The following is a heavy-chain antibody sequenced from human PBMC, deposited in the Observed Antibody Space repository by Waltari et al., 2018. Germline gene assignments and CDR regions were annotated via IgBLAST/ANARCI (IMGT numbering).Heavy chain of an antibody. CDR3: ATSYYDFWSGYTYYFDY. CDR2: IKHSGST. CDR1: GGSFSGYY. D-gene: IGHD3-3*01. J-gene: IGHJ4*02. Sequence: QVQLQQWGAGLLKPSETLSLTCAVYGGSFSGYYWSWIRQPRGKGLEWIGEIKHSGSTNYNPSLKSRVTISGDTSKNQVSLKLSSVTAADTAVYYCATSYYDFWSGYTYYFDYWGQGTLVTVSS. V-gene: IGHV4-34*01.